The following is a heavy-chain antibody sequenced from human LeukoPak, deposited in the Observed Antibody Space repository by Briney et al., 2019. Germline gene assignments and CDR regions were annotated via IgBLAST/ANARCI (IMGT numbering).Heavy chain of an antibody. V-gene: IGHV4-34*01. CDR3: ARGRRAVAGTRNYYYYYMDV. Sequence: SETLSLTCAVYGGSFSGYYWSWIRQPPGKGLEWIGEINHSGSTNYNPSLKSRVTISVDTSKNQFSLKLSSVTAADTAVYYCARGRRAVAGTRNYYYYYMDVWGKGTTVTVSS. CDR1: GGSFSGYY. J-gene: IGHJ6*03. D-gene: IGHD6-19*01. CDR2: INHSGST.